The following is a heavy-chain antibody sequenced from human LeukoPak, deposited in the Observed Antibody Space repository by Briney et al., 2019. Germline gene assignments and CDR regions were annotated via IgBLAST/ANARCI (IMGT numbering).Heavy chain of an antibody. CDR3: SNSYLRD. J-gene: IGHJ1*01. V-gene: IGHV3-7*01. Sequence: GGSLRLSCAASGFTFSTYGMGWVRQAPGKGLEFVANINPDGSGKYYGDSVKGRFTISRDNAENSLDLQMNSLRVEDTAVYFCSNSYLRDWGQGTLVTVSS. CDR1: GFTFSTYG. CDR2: INPDGSGK. D-gene: IGHD3-10*01.